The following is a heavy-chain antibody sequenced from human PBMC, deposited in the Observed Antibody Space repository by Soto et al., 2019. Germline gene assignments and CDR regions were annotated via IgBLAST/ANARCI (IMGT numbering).Heavy chain of an antibody. V-gene: IGHV3-23*01. CDR2: ITGSGSSI. CDR3: AKDDVSGDGLWLVSD. Sequence: DVQLLESGGGLVQPGGSLRLSCVASGFNFNKYAMIWVRQAPGKGQEWVSGITGSGSSIQYIASVKGRFTISRDNSKNTVYLQMDRLKAEDTAMYYCAKDDVSGDGLWLVSDWGQGTPVTVS. D-gene: IGHD2-21*02. J-gene: IGHJ4*02. CDR1: GFNFNKYA.